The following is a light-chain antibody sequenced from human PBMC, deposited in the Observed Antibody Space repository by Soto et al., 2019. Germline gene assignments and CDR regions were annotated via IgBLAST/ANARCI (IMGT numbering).Light chain of an antibody. J-gene: IGLJ1*01. CDR3: GTWDSSLTTFV. CDR2: ENY. CDR1: SSDIGRNY. Sequence: QSVLTQPPSVSAAPGQKVTISCSGSSSDIGRNYVSWYKHLPRTAPKLLIYENYNRPSGIPDRFSGSKSGTSATLGITGLQTGDEADYYCGTWDSSLTTFVFGTGTKLTVL. V-gene: IGLV1-51*02.